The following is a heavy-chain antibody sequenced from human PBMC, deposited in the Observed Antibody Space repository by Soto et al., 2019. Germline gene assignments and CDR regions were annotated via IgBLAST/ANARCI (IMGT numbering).Heavy chain of an antibody. CDR3: GNGGVVGVAGSAAFEM. CDR1: GYPVTAYY. J-gene: IGHJ3*02. CDR2: INPATGAA. D-gene: IGHD3-3*01. V-gene: IGHV1-2*02. Sequence: QLHLVQSGAVVKKPGASVTVSCSASGYPVTAYYMHWVRQAPGRGLEWMGGINPATGAAKYTQTFRGRVIDAGDTSTSTVFMKLSGLTSKDTAFFYCGNGGVVGVAGSAAFEMWGQGTLVTVSS.